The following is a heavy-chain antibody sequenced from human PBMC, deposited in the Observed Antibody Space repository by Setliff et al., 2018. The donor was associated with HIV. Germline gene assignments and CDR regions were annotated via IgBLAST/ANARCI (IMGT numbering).Heavy chain of an antibody. V-gene: IGHV4-34*01. Sequence: SETLSLTCAVYGGSFSGYYWNWIRQPPGKGLEWIGDINHSGSTNYNSSFKSRVTISVDTSKKQFSLRLNSVTAADTAVYYCASFLGFLDYWGHGNLVTVSS. CDR2: INHSGST. CDR3: ASFLGFLDY. J-gene: IGHJ4*01. CDR1: GGSFSGYY. D-gene: IGHD3-10*01.